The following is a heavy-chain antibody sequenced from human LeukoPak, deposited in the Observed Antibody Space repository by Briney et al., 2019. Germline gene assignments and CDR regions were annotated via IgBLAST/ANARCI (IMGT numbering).Heavy chain of an antibody. J-gene: IGHJ5*02. V-gene: IGHV1-2*02. CDR1: GYTFTGYY. Sequence: GASVKVSCKASGYTFTGYYMHWVRQAPGQGLEWMGWINPNSGGTNYAQKFQGRVTMTRDTSISTAYMELSRLRSDDTAVYYCAREHGGPKHYNYRNWFDPWGQGTLVTVSS. D-gene: IGHD5-24*01. CDR2: INPNSGGT. CDR3: AREHGGPKHYNYRNWFDP.